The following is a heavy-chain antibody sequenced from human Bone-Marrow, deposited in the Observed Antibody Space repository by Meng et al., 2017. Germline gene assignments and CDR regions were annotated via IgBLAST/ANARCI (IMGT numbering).Heavy chain of an antibody. CDR1: GFTFSSYA. CDR2: ISGSGGST. D-gene: IGHD5-12*01. V-gene: IGHV3-23*01. CDR3: AKDWENSGYDWGTYYFDY. Sequence: GESLKISCAASGFTFSSYAMSWVRQAPGKGLEWVSAISGSGGSTYYADSVKGRFTISRDNSKNTLYLQMNSLRAEDTAVHYCAKDWENSGYDWGTYYFDYWGQGTLVTVSS. J-gene: IGHJ4*02.